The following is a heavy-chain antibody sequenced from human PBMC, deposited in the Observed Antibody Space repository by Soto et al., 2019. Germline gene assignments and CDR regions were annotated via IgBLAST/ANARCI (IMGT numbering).Heavy chain of an antibody. CDR3: AKDRIYGIAARPGYFDY. CDR1: GFTFSSYA. Sequence: GGSLRLFCAASGFTFSSYAMSWVRQAPGKGLEWVSAISGSGGSTYYADSVKGRFTISRDNSKNTLYLQMNSLRAEDTAVYYCAKDRIYGIAARPGYFDYWGQGTLVTVSS. CDR2: ISGSGGST. J-gene: IGHJ4*02. V-gene: IGHV3-23*01. D-gene: IGHD6-6*01.